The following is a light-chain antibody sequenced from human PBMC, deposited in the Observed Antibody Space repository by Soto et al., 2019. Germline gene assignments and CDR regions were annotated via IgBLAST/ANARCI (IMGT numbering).Light chain of an antibody. J-gene: IGKJ5*01. CDR3: QQHGSSPIT. V-gene: IGKV3-15*01. Sequence: EIVMTQSPATLSVSPEEIATLSCRASQSVTRNVAWYQQKPGQAPRLLIHGASTRATGIPARFSGSGSGTDFTLTISRLEPEDFAVYYCQQHGSSPITFGQGTRLEIK. CDR1: QSVTRN. CDR2: GAS.